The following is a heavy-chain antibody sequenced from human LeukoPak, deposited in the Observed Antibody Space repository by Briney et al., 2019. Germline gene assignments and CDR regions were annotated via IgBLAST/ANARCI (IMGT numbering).Heavy chain of an antibody. CDR1: GFTFSSYG. CDR2: IWYDGSNK. CDR3: ARDGCSSTSCYPNYYYYGMDV. D-gene: IGHD2-2*01. V-gene: IGHV3-33*01. J-gene: IGHJ6*04. Sequence: GRSLRLSCAASGFTFSSYGIHWVRQAPGKGLEWVAVIWYDGSNKYYADSVKGRFTISRDNSKNTLYLQMNSLRAEDTAVYYCARDGCSSTSCYPNYYYYGMDVWGKGTTVTVSS.